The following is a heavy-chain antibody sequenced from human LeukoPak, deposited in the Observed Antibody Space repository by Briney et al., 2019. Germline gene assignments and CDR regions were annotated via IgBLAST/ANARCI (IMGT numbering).Heavy chain of an antibody. J-gene: IGHJ4*02. CDR1: GVTFSSYG. CDR3: AKVGVGYYDYVWGSYRLPKFDY. CDR2: IRYDGSNK. V-gene: IGHV3-30*02. D-gene: IGHD3-16*02. Sequence: GGSLRLSCAASGVTFSSYGMHWVRQAPGKGLEWVAFIRYDGSNKYYADSVRGRFTISRDNSKNTLYLQMNSLRAEDTAVYYCAKVGVGYYDYVWGSYRLPKFDYWGQGTLVTVSS.